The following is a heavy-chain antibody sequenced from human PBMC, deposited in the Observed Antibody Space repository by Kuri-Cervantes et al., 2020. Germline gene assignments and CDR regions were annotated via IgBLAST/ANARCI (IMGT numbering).Heavy chain of an antibody. CDR3: AKERETDAFDI. V-gene: IGHV3-9*01. J-gene: IGHJ3*02. CDR1: GFTFDDYV. Sequence: SLKISCAASGFTFDDYVMHWVRQVPGKGLEWVSGISWDSGSIGYADSVKGRFTISRDNAKNSLYLQMNSLRAEDTALYYCAKERETDAFDIWGQGTMVTVSS. CDR2: ISWDSGSI.